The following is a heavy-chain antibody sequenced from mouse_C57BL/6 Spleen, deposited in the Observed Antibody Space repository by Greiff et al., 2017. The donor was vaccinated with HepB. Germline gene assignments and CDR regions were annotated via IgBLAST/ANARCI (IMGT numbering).Heavy chain of an antibody. D-gene: IGHD2-1*01. CDR2: INPNNGGT. Sequence: VQLQQSGPELVKPGASVKIPCKASGYTFTDYNMDWVKPSHGKSLEWIGDINPNNGGTIYNQKFKGKATLTVDKSSSTAYMELRSLTSEDTAVYYCARPIYYGNYEFAYWGQGALVTVSA. CDR3: ARPIYYGNYEFAY. CDR1: GYTFTDYN. V-gene: IGHV1-18*01. J-gene: IGHJ3*01.